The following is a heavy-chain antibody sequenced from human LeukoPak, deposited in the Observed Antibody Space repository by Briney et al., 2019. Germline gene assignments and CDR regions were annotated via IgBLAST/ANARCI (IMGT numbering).Heavy chain of an antibody. D-gene: IGHD3-10*01. CDR1: GGSISGYY. CDR2: IYYTGNA. J-gene: IGHJ4*02. Sequence: PSETLSLTCTVSGGSISGYYWNWIRQSPGKGLEWIAYIYYTGNANYNPSLKSRVTISVDTSKNQFSLKLSSVTAADTAVYFCARADPYYYGSPYYFDYWGQGTLVTVSS. V-gene: IGHV4-59*12. CDR3: ARADPYYYGSPYYFDY.